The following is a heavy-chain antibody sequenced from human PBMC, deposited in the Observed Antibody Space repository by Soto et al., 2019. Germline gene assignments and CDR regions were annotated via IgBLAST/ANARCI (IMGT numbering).Heavy chain of an antibody. CDR3: AKDRRAGGNYGFYSDF. CDR2: SSATGSGR. CDR1: GFTFSSYG. V-gene: IGHV3-23*01. J-gene: IGHJ4*02. Sequence: GGSLRLSCAASGFTFSSYGMTWVRQAPGKGLEWVSFSSATGSGRYYADSVKGRFTISRDNSKNTLYLQMSSLRADDTAVYYCAKDRRAGGNYGFYSDFWGQGALVTVS. D-gene: IGHD1-7*01.